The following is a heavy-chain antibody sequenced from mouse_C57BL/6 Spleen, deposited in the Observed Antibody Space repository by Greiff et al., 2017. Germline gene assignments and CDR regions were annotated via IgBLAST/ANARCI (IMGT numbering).Heavy chain of an antibody. CDR3: AVYYGSSYDWFAY. CDR2: IDPEDGET. Sequence: VQLQQSGAELVKPGASVKLSCTASGFNIKDYYMHWVKQRTEQGLEWIGRIDPEDGETKYAPKFQGKATIPADTSSNTAYLQLSSLTSEDTAVYYCAVYYGSSYDWFAYWGQGTLVTVSA. D-gene: IGHD1-1*01. CDR1: GFNIKDYY. V-gene: IGHV14-2*01. J-gene: IGHJ3*01.